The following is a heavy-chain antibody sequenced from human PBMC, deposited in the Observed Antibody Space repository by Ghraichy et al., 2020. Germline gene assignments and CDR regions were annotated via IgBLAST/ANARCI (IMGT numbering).Heavy chain of an antibody. D-gene: IGHD3-10*01. CDR3: ARGGLYGSGTSNWFDP. V-gene: IGHV3-13*01. J-gene: IGHJ5*02. CDR2: IGTAGDT. Sequence: LSLTCAASGFTFSSYDMHWVRQATGKGLEWVSAIGTAGDTYYPGSVKGRFTISRENAKNSLYLQMNSLRAGDTAVYYCARGGLYGSGTSNWFDPWGQGTLVTVSS. CDR1: GFTFSSYD.